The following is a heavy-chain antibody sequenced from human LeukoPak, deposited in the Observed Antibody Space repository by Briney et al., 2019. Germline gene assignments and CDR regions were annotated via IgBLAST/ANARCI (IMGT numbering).Heavy chain of an antibody. CDR1: GGTFSSYA. CDR2: IIPIFGTA. V-gene: IGHV1-69*05. Sequence: SVKVSCKASGGTFSSYAISWVRQAPGQGLEWMGGIIPIFGTANYAQKFKGRVTITTDQSTSTAYMELSRLRSEDTAVYYCAVGGLYYDSSGYYFTFDYWGQGTLVTVSS. J-gene: IGHJ4*02. D-gene: IGHD3-22*01. CDR3: AVGGLYYDSSGYYFTFDY.